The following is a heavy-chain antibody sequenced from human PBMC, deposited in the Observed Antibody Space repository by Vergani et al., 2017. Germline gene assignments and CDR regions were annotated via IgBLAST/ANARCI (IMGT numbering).Heavy chain of an antibody. CDR2: ISYDGSNN. CDR3: VACSSTSCYAPMDV. CDR1: GFTFSSYG. J-gene: IGHJ6*03. D-gene: IGHD2-2*01. V-gene: IGHV3-30*03. Sequence: QVQLVESGGGVVQPGRSLRLSCAASGFTFSSYGMHWVRQAPGKGLEWVAVISYDGSNNYYADSVKGRFTISRDNAKNTLYLQMNSLRAEDTAVYYCVACSSTSCYAPMDVWGKGTTVTVSS.